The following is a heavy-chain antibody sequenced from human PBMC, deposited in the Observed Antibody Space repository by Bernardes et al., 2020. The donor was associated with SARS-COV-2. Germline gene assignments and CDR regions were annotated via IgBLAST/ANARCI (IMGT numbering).Heavy chain of an antibody. J-gene: IGHJ5*02. CDR3: ARERMGFWSGYEWAHHATFDP. D-gene: IGHD3-3*01. Sequence: ASVKVSCKASGYTFTSYDINWVRQATGQGLEWMGWMNPNSGNTGYAQKFQGRVTMTRNTSISTAYMELSSLRSEDTAVYYCARERMGFWSGYEWAHHATFDPWGQGTLVTVSS. CDR1: GYTFTSYD. V-gene: IGHV1-8*01. CDR2: MNPNSGNT.